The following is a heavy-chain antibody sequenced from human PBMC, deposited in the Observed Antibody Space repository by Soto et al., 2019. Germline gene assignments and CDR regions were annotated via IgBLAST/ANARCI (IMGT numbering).Heavy chain of an antibody. Sequence: EVQLVESGGGLIQPGGSLRLSCVASGLTVSHNYMAWVRQAPEMGLEWVSILYTEGTTYYADSVKGRFTISRDSSKNTLFLQMDSLRAEDTAVYCCVRPRPSGENYGMDVWGQGTTVTVSS. CDR2: LYTEGTT. CDR3: VRPRPSGENYGMDV. V-gene: IGHV3-53*01. D-gene: IGHD3-16*01. CDR1: GLTVSHNY. J-gene: IGHJ6*02.